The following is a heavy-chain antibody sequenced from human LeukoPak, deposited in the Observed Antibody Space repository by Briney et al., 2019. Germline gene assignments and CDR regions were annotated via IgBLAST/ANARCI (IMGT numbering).Heavy chain of an antibody. Sequence: GASVKVSCKASGYTFTSYDINWVRQATGQGLEWMGWMNPNSGNTGYAQKFQGRVTITRNTSISTAYMELSSLRSDDTAVYYCARAEKPNWGNYYYYCMDVWGKGTTVTVSS. CDR1: GYTFTSYD. J-gene: IGHJ6*03. CDR2: MNPNSGNT. CDR3: ARAEKPNWGNYYYYCMDV. D-gene: IGHD7-27*01. V-gene: IGHV1-8*03.